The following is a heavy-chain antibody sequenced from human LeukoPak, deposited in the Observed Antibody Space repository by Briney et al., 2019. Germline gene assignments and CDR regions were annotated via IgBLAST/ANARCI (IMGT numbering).Heavy chain of an antibody. V-gene: IGHV3-7*01. J-gene: IGHJ4*02. CDR1: RFTFSDYW. CDR3: AIYTQHFGAPGGADY. Sequence: GGSLRLSCAVSRFTFSDYWMRWVRQAPGKGLEWVAAINKDGSEKQYVGSVKGRFTISRDNAKNSVYLQMTSLGAEDTAVYYCAIYTQHFGAPGGADYWGLGTLVTVSS. D-gene: IGHD2-8*02. CDR2: INKDGSEK.